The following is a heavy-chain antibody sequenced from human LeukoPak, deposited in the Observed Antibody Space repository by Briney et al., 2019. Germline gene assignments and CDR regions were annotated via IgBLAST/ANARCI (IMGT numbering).Heavy chain of an antibody. V-gene: IGHV5-51*01. CDR2: IYPGDSDT. CDR3: ARLTTVTTTTPYYMDV. CDR1: GYSFASYW. D-gene: IGHD4-11*01. Sequence: GESLKISCKGSGYSFASYWIGWVRPMPGKGLEWMGIIYPGDSDTSYSPSFQGQVTISADKSISTAYLQWSSLKASDTATYYCARLTTVTTTTPYYMDVWGKGTTVTVSS. J-gene: IGHJ6*03.